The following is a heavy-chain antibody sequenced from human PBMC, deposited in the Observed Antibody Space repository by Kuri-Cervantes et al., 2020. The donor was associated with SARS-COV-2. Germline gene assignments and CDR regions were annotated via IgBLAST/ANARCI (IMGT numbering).Heavy chain of an antibody. CDR2: IYSGGST. Sequence: GESLKISCAASGFTVSSNYMSWVRQAPGKGLEWVSVIYSGGSTYYADSVKGRFTISRDNSKNTLYLQMNSLRAEDTAVYYCAKLFAWHQPAEFDPWCQGTLVTVSS. CDR1: GFTVSSNY. J-gene: IGHJ5*02. D-gene: IGHD2-21*01. CDR3: AKLFAWHQPAEFDP. V-gene: IGHV3-53*01.